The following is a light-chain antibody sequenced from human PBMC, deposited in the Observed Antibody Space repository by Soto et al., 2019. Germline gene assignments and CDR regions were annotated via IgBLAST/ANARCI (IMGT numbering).Light chain of an antibody. J-gene: IGLJ3*02. CDR3: QAYDYSLTASV. CDR1: TSNLGAGYD. V-gene: IGLV1-40*01. CDR2: GNR. Sequence: QSVLTQPPSVSGAPGQRVTLSCTGNTSNLGAGYDVHWYQQLPGAAPKLVIFGNRNRPSGVRERFSGSKSGTSASLAITGLQAEDEADYYCQAYDYSLTASVFGGGTKLTVL.